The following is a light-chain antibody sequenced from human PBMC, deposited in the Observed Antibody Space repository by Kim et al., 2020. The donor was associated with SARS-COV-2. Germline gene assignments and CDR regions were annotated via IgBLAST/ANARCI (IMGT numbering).Light chain of an antibody. CDR2: QDS. CDR1: KLGDKY. CDR3: QAWDSSTAV. V-gene: IGLV3-1*01. J-gene: IGLJ3*02. Sequence: VPPGQTASITCSGDKLGDKYACWYQQKPGQSPVLVIYQDSKRPSGIPERFSGSNSGNTATLTIRGTQAMDEADYYCQAWDSSTAVFGGGTQLTVL.